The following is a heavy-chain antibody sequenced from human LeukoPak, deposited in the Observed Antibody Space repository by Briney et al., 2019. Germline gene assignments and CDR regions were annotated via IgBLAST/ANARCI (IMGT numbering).Heavy chain of an antibody. J-gene: IGHJ6*02. V-gene: IGHV4-30-4*01. D-gene: IGHD3-10*01. Sequence: SETLALTCTVSGGSISSGDYYWSWIRQPPGKGLEGIGYIYYSGSTYYNPSLKSRVTISVDTSKNQFSLKLSSVTAADTAVYYCAREVGDYYGSGSPDYYYGMDVWGQGTTVTVSS. CDR2: IYYSGST. CDR3: AREVGDYYGSGSPDYYYGMDV. CDR1: GGSISSGDYY.